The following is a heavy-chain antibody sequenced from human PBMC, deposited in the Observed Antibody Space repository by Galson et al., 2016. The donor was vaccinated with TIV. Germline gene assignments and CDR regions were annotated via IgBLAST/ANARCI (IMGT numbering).Heavy chain of an antibody. J-gene: IGHJ4*02. CDR3: ARGPFYYGSGSSFYLDY. V-gene: IGHV3-48*03. CDR1: GFTFSTYD. Sequence: SLRLSCAVSGFTFSTYDMNWVRQAPGKGLEWLSYISNSGLTIYYADSVKGRFTISRDNAKNSLYLQMNSLRAEDTAVYYCARGPFYYGSGSSFYLDYWGQGTLVTVSS. D-gene: IGHD3-10*01. CDR2: ISNSGLTI.